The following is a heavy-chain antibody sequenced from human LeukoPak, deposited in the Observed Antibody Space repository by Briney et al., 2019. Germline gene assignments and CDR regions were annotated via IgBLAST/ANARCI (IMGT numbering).Heavy chain of an antibody. CDR3: ARAKNEGIGFDY. J-gene: IGHJ4*02. D-gene: IGHD1-1*01. CDR1: GYTFTSYY. Sequence: ASVKVSCKASGYTFTSYYMHWVRQAPGQGLEWMGWINPNSGGTNYAQKFQGRVTMTRDTSISTAYMELSRLRSDDTAVYYCARAKNEGIGFDYWGQGTLVTVSS. V-gene: IGHV1-2*02. CDR2: INPNSGGT.